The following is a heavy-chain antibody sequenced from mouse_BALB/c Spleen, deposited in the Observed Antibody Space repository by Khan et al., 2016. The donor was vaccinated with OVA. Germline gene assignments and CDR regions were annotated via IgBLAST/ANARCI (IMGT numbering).Heavy chain of an antibody. J-gene: IGHJ3*01. CDR1: GLSLTNYG. CDR2: IWGDGST. D-gene: IGHD2-1*01. V-gene: IGHV2-3*01. CDR3: AIIYYGNDWFAY. Sequence: QVQLKESGPGLVAPSQSLSIRCTVSGLSLTNYGVSWVRQPPGKGLEWLGVIWGDGSTNYHSVLKSRLTINKDNSKSQVFVKLNSLQPDGTATYFCAIIYYGNDWFAYWGQGTLVTVSA.